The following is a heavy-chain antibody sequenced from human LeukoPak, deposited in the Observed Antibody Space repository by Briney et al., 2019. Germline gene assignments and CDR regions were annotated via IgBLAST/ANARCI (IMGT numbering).Heavy chain of an antibody. CDR1: GGSISSYY. CDR3: ASATVTTGGVDY. J-gene: IGHJ4*02. CDR2: IYYSGST. Sequence: SETLSLTCTVSGGSISSYYWSWIRQPPGKGLEWIGYIYYSGSTNYNPSLKSRVTISVDTSRNQFSLKLSSVTAADTAVYYCASATVTTGGVDYWGQGTLVTVSS. V-gene: IGHV4-59*01. D-gene: IGHD4-17*01.